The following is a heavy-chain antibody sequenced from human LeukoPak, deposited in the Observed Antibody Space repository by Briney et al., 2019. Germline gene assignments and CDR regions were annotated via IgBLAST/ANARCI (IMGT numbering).Heavy chain of an antibody. J-gene: IGHJ4*02. CDR1: GFTFSSYS. V-gene: IGHV3-7*01. Sequence: GGSLRLSCAASGFTFSSYSMTWVRQAPGKGLERVGTISPDGSDKYYVDSVKGRFTISRDNAKTSLYLQINSLRADDTALYFCARGIVVVVGASDHFDYWGQGTLITVSS. D-gene: IGHD2-15*01. CDR2: ISPDGSDK. CDR3: ARGIVVVVGASDHFDY.